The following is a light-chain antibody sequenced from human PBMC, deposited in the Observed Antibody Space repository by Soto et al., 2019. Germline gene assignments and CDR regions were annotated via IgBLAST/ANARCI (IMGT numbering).Light chain of an antibody. V-gene: IGLV2-8*01. Sequence: QSALTQPPSASGSPGQSVTISCTGTSSGVGGYNYVSWYQQYPGRAPKLMIYEVTKRPSGVPDRFSGSKSGNTASLTVSGLQAEDEADYYCSSYAASNNFYFVFGGGTKLTV. CDR3: SSYAASNNFYFV. CDR2: EVT. J-gene: IGLJ3*02. CDR1: SSGVGGYNY.